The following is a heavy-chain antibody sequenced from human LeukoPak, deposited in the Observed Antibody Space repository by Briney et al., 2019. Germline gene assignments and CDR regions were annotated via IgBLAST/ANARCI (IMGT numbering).Heavy chain of an antibody. CDR1: GDSLSSAY. Sequence: SETLSLTCTVSGDSLSSAYWSWIRQSPGKGLEWIGYLHHNGGTNDNPSLKSRATISVDTSQIKFFLTMTSVTAADSAVYYCARALVRGPVRPRFDPWGQGILVTVSS. CDR3: ARALVRGPVRPRFDP. D-gene: IGHD3-10*01. V-gene: IGHV4-59*08. CDR2: LHHNGGT. J-gene: IGHJ5*02.